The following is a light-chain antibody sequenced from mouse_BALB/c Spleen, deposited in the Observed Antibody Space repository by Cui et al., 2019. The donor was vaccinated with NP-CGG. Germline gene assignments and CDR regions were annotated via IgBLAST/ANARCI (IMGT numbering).Light chain of an antibody. J-gene: IGLJ1*01. Sequence: QAVFTQGSALTTSPGETVTLTCRSSTGTVTTSNYANWVQEKPDHLFTGLMGGTNNRAPGVPARFSGSLIGDKAALTITGAQTEDEAIYFCALWYSNHWVFGGGTKLTVL. CDR3: ALWYSNHWV. V-gene: IGLV1*01. CDR1: TGTVTTSNY. CDR2: GTN.